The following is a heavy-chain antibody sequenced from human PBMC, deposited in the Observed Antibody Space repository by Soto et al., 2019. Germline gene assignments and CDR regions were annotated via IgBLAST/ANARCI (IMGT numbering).Heavy chain of an antibody. CDR1: GFTFSSYA. CDR2: ISGSGGST. D-gene: IGHD2-15*01. Sequence: GGSLRLSCAASGFTFSSYAMSWVRQAPGKGLEWVSAISGSGGSTYYADSVKGRFTISRDNSKNTLYLQMNSLRAEDTAVYYCAKDRPRDSSGGSCYPLEGGFDPWGQGTLVTVSS. CDR3: AKDRPRDSSGGSCYPLEGGFDP. J-gene: IGHJ5*02. V-gene: IGHV3-23*01.